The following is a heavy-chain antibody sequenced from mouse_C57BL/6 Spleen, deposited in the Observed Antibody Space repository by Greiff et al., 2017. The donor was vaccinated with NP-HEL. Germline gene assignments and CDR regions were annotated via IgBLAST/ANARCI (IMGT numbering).Heavy chain of an antibody. D-gene: IGHD2-2*01. V-gene: IGHV1-64*01. CDR3: ARNGDGYDGRPLGYYAMDY. Sequence: VQLQQPGAELVKPGASVKLSCKASGYTFTSYWMHWVKQRPGQGLEWIGMIHPNSGSTNYNEKLKSKATLTVDKSSSTAYMQLSSLTSEDSAVYYCARNGDGYDGRPLGYYAMDYWGQGTSVTVSS. CDR1: GYTFTSYW. J-gene: IGHJ4*01. CDR2: IHPNSGST.